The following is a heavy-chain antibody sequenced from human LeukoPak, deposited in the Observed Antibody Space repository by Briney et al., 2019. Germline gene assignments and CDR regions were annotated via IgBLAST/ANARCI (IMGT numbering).Heavy chain of an antibody. CDR2: IRSKVNSYAT. CDR1: GFTFSGSA. J-gene: IGHJ4*02. V-gene: IGHV3-73*01. D-gene: IGHD3-16*02. Sequence: GGSLRLSCAASGFTFSGSAMHWVRQASGKGLEWVGRIRSKVNSYATAYAASVKGRFTISRDDSKNTAYLQMNSLKTEDTAVYYCARDSLGGPDYWGQGTLVTVSS. CDR3: ARDSLGGPDY.